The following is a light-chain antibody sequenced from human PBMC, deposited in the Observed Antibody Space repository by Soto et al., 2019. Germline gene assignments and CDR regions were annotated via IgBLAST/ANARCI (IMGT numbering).Light chain of an antibody. Sequence: QSALTQPPSASGSLGQSITISCTGTSSDVGGNKYVSWYQQHPGKAPKLMIYDVTKPPSGVPDRFSGSKSSNTASLTVSGLHAEDEADYYCSSYAGKVSFGGGTKLTVL. CDR2: DVT. CDR3: SSYAGKVS. J-gene: IGLJ2*01. V-gene: IGLV2-8*01. CDR1: SSDVGGNKY.